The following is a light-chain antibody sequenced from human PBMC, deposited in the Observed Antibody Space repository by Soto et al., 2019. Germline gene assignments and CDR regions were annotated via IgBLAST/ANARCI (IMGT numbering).Light chain of an antibody. CDR3: LSYADTAYV. CDR1: SSDVGGYNY. V-gene: IGLV2-8*01. Sequence: LTQPPSASGSPGQSVTISCAGTSSDVGGYNYVSWYQQYPGKVPKLMIYEVSERPSGVPDRFSGSKSGNTAFLTVSGLQSEDEADYYCLSYADTAYVFGTGTKVTVL. J-gene: IGLJ1*01. CDR2: EVS.